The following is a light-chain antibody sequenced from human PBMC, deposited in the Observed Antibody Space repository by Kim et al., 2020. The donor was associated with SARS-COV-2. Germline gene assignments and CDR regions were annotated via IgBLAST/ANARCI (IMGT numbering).Light chain of an antibody. Sequence: RPTATRTCTGNTNDVGTQGATWRQHHQGHPPKLLSYRNNTRPSGISERFSTSRSGNTASLTITGLQPEDEADYYCAAWDISLSVWVFGGGTQLTVL. V-gene: IGLV10-54*01. CDR2: RNN. CDR1: TNDVGTQG. J-gene: IGLJ3*02. CDR3: AAWDISLSVWV.